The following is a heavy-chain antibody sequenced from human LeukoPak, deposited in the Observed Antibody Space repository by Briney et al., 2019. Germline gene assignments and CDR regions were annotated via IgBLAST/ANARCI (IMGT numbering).Heavy chain of an antibody. CDR3: VRDTSGPDY. CDR1: GFIFSSHW. D-gene: IGHD5-12*01. V-gene: IGHV3-7*01. Sequence: GGSLRLSCAASGFIFSSHWMSWVRQAPGKGLEWVANIKEDATEKFYLDSVKGRFSISRDNAKNSLHLQMNSLRAEDTAVYYCVRDTSGPDYWGQGTLVTVSS. J-gene: IGHJ4*02. CDR2: IKEDATEK.